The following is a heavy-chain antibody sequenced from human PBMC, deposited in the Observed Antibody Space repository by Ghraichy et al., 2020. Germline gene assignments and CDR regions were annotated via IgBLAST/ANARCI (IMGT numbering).Heavy chain of an antibody. Sequence: GESLNISCAASGFTFSNAWMSWVRQAPGKGLEWVGRIKSKTDGGTTDYAAPVKGRFTISRDDSKNTLYLQMNSLKTEDTAVYYCTTEGGPQWYYYGMDVWGQGTTVTVSS. J-gene: IGHJ6*02. D-gene: IGHD6-19*01. CDR1: GFTFSNAW. V-gene: IGHV3-15*01. CDR2: IKSKTDGGTT. CDR3: TTEGGPQWYYYGMDV.